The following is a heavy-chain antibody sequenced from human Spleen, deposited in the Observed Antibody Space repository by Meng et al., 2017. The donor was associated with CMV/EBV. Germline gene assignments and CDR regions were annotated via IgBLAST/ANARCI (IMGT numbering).Heavy chain of an antibody. CDR3: ASGCSSTSCYKGAFDI. CDR2: ISYDGSNK. CDR1: GFTFSSYA. V-gene: IGHV3-30-3*01. Sequence: GESLKISCAASGFTFSSYAMHWVRQAPGKGLEWVAVISYDGSNKYYADSVKGRFTISRDNAKNSLYLQMNSLRAEDTAVYYCASGCSSTSCYKGAFDIWGQGTMVTVSS. J-gene: IGHJ3*02. D-gene: IGHD2-2*02.